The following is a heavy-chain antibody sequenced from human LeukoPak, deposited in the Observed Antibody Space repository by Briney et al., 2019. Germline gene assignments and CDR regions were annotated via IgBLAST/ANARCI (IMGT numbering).Heavy chain of an antibody. Sequence: GESLKISCKGSGYSFTSYWIGWVRQMPGKGLEWMGIIYPGDSDTRYSPSFQGQVTISADKSISTAYLQWSSLKASDTAMYYCARHYSSSWYNIVSLDIWGQGTMVTVSS. CDR3: ARHYSSSWYNIVSLDI. D-gene: IGHD6-13*01. V-gene: IGHV5-51*01. J-gene: IGHJ3*02. CDR2: IYPGDSDT. CDR1: GYSFTSYW.